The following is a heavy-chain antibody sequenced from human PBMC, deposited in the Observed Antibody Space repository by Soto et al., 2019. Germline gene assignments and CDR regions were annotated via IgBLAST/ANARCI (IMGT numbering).Heavy chain of an antibody. V-gene: IGHV4-59*01. CDR1: GGSISSYY. J-gene: IGHJ4*02. D-gene: IGHD3-3*01. CDR2: IYYSGST. CDR3: ARARKATYITGGFDS. Sequence: PSETLSLTCTVSGGSISSYYWSWIRQPPGKGLEWIGYIYYSGSTNYNPSLKSRVTISVDTSKNQFSLKPSSVTAADTAVYYCARARKATYITGGFDSWGQGTLVTVSS.